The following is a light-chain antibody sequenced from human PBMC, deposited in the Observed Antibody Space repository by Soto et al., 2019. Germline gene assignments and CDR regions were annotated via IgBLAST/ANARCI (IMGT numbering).Light chain of an antibody. V-gene: IGKV3-15*01. CDR1: QSVSSN. CDR3: QQYNTWPLT. CDR2: GAS. Sequence: EIVMTQSPATLSVSPGERATLSCRASQSVSSNLAWYQQKPGQAPSLLIYGASTRATGIPARFSGSGSGTEFILTINSLQSEDFAVYYCQQYNTWPLTFGGGTKVEIK. J-gene: IGKJ4*01.